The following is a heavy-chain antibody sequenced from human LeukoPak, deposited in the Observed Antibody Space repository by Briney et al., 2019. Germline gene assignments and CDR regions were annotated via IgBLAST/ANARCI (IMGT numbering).Heavy chain of an antibody. Sequence: ASVTVSCKASGYTFTSNYIHWVRQAPGQGLEWMGMIYPRDGSTSYAQKFQGRVTVTRDTSTSTVHMELSGLRSEDTAVYYCARDQEGFDYWGQGTQVTVSS. CDR2: IYPRDGST. V-gene: IGHV1-46*01. CDR3: ARDQEGFDY. CDR1: GYTFTSNY. J-gene: IGHJ4*02.